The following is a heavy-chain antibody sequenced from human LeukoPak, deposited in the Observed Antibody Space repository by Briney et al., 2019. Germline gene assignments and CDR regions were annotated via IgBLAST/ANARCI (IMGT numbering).Heavy chain of an antibody. CDR1: GFTFSSYA. CDR2: ISGSGDST. CDR3: AKNSYYDFWSGYYTYYFDY. J-gene: IGHJ4*02. V-gene: IGHV3-23*01. Sequence: GGSLRLSXAASGFTFSSYAMSWVRQAPGKGLEWVSAISGSGDSTYYADSVKGRFTISRDNSKNTLYLQMNSLRAEDTAVYYCAKNSYYDFWSGYYTYYFDYWGQGTLVTVSS. D-gene: IGHD3-3*01.